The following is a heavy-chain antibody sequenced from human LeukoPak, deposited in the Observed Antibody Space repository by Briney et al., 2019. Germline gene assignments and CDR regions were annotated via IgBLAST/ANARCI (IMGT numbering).Heavy chain of an antibody. J-gene: IGHJ4*02. V-gene: IGHV3-30-3*01. CDR2: ISYDGSNK. D-gene: IGHD3-10*01. CDR3: ARGGSGSYYYFDY. CDR1: GFTFSSYA. Sequence: GGSLRPSCAVSGFTFSSYAMHWVRQAPGKGLEWVAVISYDGSNKYCADSVKGRFTISRDNSKNTLYLQMNSLRAEDTAVYYCARGGSGSYYYFDYWGQGTLVTVSS.